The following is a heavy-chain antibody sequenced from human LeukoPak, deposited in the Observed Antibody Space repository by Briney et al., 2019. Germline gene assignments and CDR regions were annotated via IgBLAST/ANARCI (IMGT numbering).Heavy chain of an antibody. CDR1: GFTFSSFD. J-gene: IGHJ6*03. CDR3: ARGPPRGKYYYMDV. V-gene: IGHV3-13*01. Sequence: PGESLRLPCAASGFTFSSFDMHWVRQPTGQSLEWVSTIGTASDTYYPGSVEGRLTLSRDNAKNSLYLQMNSLTAGDTAVYYCARGPPRGKYYYMDVWGKGTTVTVSS. D-gene: IGHD1-1*01. CDR2: IGTASDT.